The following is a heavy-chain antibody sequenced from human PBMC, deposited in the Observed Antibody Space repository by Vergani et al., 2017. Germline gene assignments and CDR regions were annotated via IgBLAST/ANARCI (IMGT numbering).Heavy chain of an antibody. D-gene: IGHD1-26*01. J-gene: IGHJ4*01. CDR1: GGSFSGYY. Sequence: QVQLQQWGAGLLKPSETLSLTCAVYGGSFSGYYWSWIRQPPGKGLEWIGEINHSGSTNYNPSLKSRVTIAVDTSKNQFSLKLISVTAADTAVYYCARGLQGGYFDYWGHVTLVTVSS. CDR3: ARGLQGGYFDY. CDR2: INHSGST. V-gene: IGHV4-34*01.